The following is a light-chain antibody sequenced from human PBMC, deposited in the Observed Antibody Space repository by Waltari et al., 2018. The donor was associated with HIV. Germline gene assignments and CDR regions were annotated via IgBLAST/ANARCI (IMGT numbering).Light chain of an antibody. CDR1: SSNIGSSY. Sequence: QSVLTQSPSASGTPGQRVTISCSGSSSNIGSSYVHWYQKVPGTAPKLLIYRNYQRPSGVPDRFSGSKSGTTASLAISGLRSEDEADYYCAVWDDGLSGVVFGGGTKLTVL. CDR3: AVWDDGLSGVV. V-gene: IGLV1-47*01. J-gene: IGLJ2*01. CDR2: RNY.